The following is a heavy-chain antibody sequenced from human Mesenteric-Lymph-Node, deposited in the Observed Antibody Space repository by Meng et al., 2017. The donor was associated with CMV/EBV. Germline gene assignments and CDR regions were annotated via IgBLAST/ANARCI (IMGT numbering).Heavy chain of an antibody. J-gene: IGHJ4*02. V-gene: IGHV3-7*01. CDR3: TKTRVATAGTG. D-gene: IGHD6-13*01. CDR1: GFIFTNYW. CDR2: INEGGSEK. Sequence: LKISCAASGFIFTNYWMSWVRQAPGKGLEWVGNINEGGSEKYYVDSVKGRFTISRDNAKKALYLQMNSLISEDTAVYYCTKTRVATAGTGWGQGTLVTVSS.